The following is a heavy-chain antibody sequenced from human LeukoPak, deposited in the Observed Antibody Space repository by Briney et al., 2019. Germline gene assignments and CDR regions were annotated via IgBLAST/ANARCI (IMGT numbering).Heavy chain of an antibody. CDR1: GLTFSSHW. CDR2: IKQDGSEK. D-gene: IGHD3-3*02. V-gene: IGHV3-7*01. CDR3: ARIRYNWFDP. J-gene: IGHJ5*02. Sequence: PGGSLRLSCAASGLTFSSHWMSWVRQAPGKGLEWVANIKQDGSEKYYVDSVKGRFTISRDNAKNSLYLQMNSLRAEDTAVYYCARIRYNWFDPWGQGTLVTVSS.